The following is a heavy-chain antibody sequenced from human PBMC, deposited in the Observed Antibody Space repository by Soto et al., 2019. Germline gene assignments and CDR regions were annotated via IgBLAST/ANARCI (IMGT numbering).Heavy chain of an antibody. CDR2: IRRSGST. D-gene: IGHD6-19*01. CDR1: DGSFNDYF. J-gene: IGHJ4*02. V-gene: IGHV4-34*01. Sequence: PSETLSLTCGVYDGSFNDYFWTWIRQPPGKGLEWIGEIRRSGSTYYNPSLESRVTISVDTSMSQFSLRVTSVTAADTAVYYCARGPGIAVAGYYFDYWGQGTLVTVSS. CDR3: ARGPGIAVAGYYFDY.